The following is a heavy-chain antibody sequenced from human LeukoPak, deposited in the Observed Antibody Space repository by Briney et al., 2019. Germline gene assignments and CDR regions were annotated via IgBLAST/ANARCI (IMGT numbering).Heavy chain of an antibody. D-gene: IGHD6-13*01. CDR1: GFTFRSYA. V-gene: IGHV3-23*01. Sequence: GGSLRLSCAASGFTFRSYAMSWVRQSPGKGLEWVSVISGSGGTTYYADSVKGRFTISRDNAKNTLYLQMNSLRAEDTAVYYCARESGIAAALDLWGQGTLVTVSS. J-gene: IGHJ5*02. CDR3: ARESGIAAALDL. CDR2: ISGSGGTT.